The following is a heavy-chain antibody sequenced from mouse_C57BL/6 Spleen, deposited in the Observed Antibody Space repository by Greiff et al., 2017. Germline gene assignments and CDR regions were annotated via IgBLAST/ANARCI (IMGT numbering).Heavy chain of an antibody. CDR2: ISNGGGST. J-gene: IGHJ2*01. CDR1: GFTFSDYY. V-gene: IGHV5-12*01. CDR3: ARQGLRRDYFDY. D-gene: IGHD2-4*01. Sequence: EVKLMESGGGLVQPGGSLKLSCAASGFTFSDYYMYWVRQTPEKRLAWVAYISNGGGSTYYPDTVKGRFTISRDNAKNTLYLQMSRLKSEDTAMYYCARQGLRRDYFDYWGQGTTLTVSS.